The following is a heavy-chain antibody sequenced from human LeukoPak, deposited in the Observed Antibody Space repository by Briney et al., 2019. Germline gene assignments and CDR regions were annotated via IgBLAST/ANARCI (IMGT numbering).Heavy chain of an antibody. CDR1: GGSISSYY. D-gene: IGHD1-7*01. J-gene: IGHJ6*04. V-gene: IGHV4-59*01. CDR2: IYYSGST. Sequence: PSETLSLTCTVSGGSISSYYWSWIRQPPGKGLEGIGYIYYSGSTNYNPSLKSRVTISVDTSKNQFSLKLSSVTAADTAVYYCASSRGTPYYYCYGMDGWGKGTTVTVSS. CDR3: ASSRGTPYYYCYGMDG.